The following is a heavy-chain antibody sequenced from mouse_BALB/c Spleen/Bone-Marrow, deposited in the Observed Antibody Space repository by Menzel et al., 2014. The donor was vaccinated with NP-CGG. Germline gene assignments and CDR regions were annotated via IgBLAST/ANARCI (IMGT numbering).Heavy chain of an antibody. V-gene: IGHV1-18*01. CDR1: GYTFTDYN. CDR3: ARRRGYDGYYEGFDY. CDR2: INPNNGGT. D-gene: IGHD2-3*01. Sequence: VQLQQPGPELVKPGASVKIPCKASGYTFTDYNMDWVKQSHGKSHEWIGDINPNNGGTIYNQKFKGKATLTVDKSSSTAYMELRSLTSEDTAVYYCARRRGYDGYYEGFDYWGQGTTLTVSS. J-gene: IGHJ2*01.